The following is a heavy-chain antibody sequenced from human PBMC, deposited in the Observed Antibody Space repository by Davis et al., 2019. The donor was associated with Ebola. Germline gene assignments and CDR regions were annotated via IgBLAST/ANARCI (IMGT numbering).Heavy chain of an antibody. D-gene: IGHD3-22*01. CDR2: ISSSSSTI. CDR1: GFTFSSYS. CDR3: ASQRSYYYDSSPVGY. J-gene: IGHJ4*02. V-gene: IGHV3-48*04. Sequence: PGGSLRLSCAASGFTFSSYSMNWVRQAPGKGLEWVSYISSSSSTIYYADSVKGRFTISRDNAKNSLYLQMNSLRAEDTAVYYCASQRSYYYDSSPVGYWGQGTLVTVSS.